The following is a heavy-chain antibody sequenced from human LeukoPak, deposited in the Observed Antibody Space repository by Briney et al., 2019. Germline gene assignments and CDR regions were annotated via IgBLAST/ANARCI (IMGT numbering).Heavy chain of an antibody. J-gene: IGHJ4*02. V-gene: IGHV1-2*02. Sequence: RASVKVSCKASGYTFTGYYMHWVRQAPGQGLEWMGWINPNSGGTNYAQKFQGRVTMTRDTSISTAYMELSRLRSDDTAVYYCARKSGCTGGVCLYYFDYWGQGTLVTVSS. D-gene: IGHD2-8*02. CDR3: ARKSGCTGGVCLYYFDY. CDR2: INPNSGGT. CDR1: GYTFTGYY.